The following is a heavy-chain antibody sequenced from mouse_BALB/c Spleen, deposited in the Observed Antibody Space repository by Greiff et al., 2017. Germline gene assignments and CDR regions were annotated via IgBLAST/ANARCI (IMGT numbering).Heavy chain of an antibody. D-gene: IGHD2-14*01. J-gene: IGHJ3*01. CDR2: IYPYNGGT. V-gene: IGHV1S29*02. Sequence: EVQLQQSGPELVKPGASVKISCKASGYTFTDYNMHWVKQSHGKSLEWIGYIYPYNGGTGYNQKFKSKATLTVDNSSSTAYMELRSLTSEDSAVYYCAKAPGVRRPWFAYWGQGTLVTVSA. CDR1: GYTFTDYN. CDR3: AKAPGVRRPWFAY.